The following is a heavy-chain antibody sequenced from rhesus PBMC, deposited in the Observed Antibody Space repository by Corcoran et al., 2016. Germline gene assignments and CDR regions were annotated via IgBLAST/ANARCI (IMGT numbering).Heavy chain of an antibody. J-gene: IGHJ3*01. Sequence: QVQLQESGPGLVKPSETLSLTCAVSSYSISSGYGWSWIRQPPGKGLEWIGHIRGRSGSNNYNPSLKTLVTISKDTSKSLFSLTLTSVTAADTAVYYCARGSSIGGTMGAFDIWGQGLRVTVSS. V-gene: IGHV4-127*01. CDR2: IRGRSGSN. CDR1: SYSISSGYG. D-gene: IGHD1-20*01. CDR3: ARGSSIGGTMGAFDI.